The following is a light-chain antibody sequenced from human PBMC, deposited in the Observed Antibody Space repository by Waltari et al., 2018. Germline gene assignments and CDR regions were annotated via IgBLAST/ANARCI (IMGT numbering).Light chain of an antibody. V-gene: IGKV1-39*01. CDR2: AAS. CDR1: QSIRSY. CDR3: QQSYSTPLVT. Sequence: DIQMTQSPSSLSASVGDRVSITCRASQSIRSYLNWYQQKPGKAPKLLIYAASSLQSGVPARFSGRGSGTDFTLIISSLQPEDFATYYCQQSYSTPLVTFGGGTKVEIK. J-gene: IGKJ4*01.